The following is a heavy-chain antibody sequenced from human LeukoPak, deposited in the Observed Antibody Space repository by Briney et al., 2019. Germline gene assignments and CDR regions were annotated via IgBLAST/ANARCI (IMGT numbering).Heavy chain of an antibody. Sequence: GGSLRLCCAASGFTFSSYAMSWVRQAPGKGLEWVSAISGSGGSTYYADSVKGRFTISRDNSKNTLYLQMNSLRAEDTAVYYCAKDGVQLDSVDYWGQGTLVTVSS. CDR3: AKDGVQLDSVDY. CDR2: ISGSGGST. J-gene: IGHJ4*02. V-gene: IGHV3-23*01. CDR1: GFTFSSYA. D-gene: IGHD1-1*01.